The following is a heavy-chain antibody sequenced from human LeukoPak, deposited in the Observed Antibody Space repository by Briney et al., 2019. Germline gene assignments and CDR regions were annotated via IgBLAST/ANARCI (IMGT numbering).Heavy chain of an antibody. CDR2: ISTSGTT. CDR3: ARDEGYSGDYYYYYIGI. V-gene: IGHV4-61*02. J-gene: IGHJ6*03. Sequence: SQTLSLTCTVSGDSISSGSYYWSWIRQPAGKGLEWIVRISTSGTTNYNPSFKSRVTISVDTSKNQFSLRLSSVTAADTAVYYCARDEGYSGDYYYYYIGIWGKGTTVTISS. D-gene: IGHD3-22*01. CDR1: GDSISSGSYY.